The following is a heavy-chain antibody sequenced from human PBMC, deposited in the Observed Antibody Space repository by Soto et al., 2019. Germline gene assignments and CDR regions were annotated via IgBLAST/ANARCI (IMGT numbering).Heavy chain of an antibody. V-gene: IGHV3-30*18. CDR2: ISYDGSNK. Sequence: QVQLVESGGGVVQPGKSLRLSCAGSGFTFSSYGMDWVRQAPGKGLEWVAVISYDGSNKHYADSVKGRFTISRDNSKNTLYLQMSSLRADDTAVYYCAKDRMGAGVRGYFDYWGQGTLVTVSS. CDR1: GFTFSSYG. D-gene: IGHD3-10*01. J-gene: IGHJ4*02. CDR3: AKDRMGAGVRGYFDY.